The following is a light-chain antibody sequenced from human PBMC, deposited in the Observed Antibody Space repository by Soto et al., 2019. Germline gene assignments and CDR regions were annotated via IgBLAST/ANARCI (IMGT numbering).Light chain of an antibody. CDR2: GAS. V-gene: IGKV3-15*01. J-gene: IGKJ5*01. CDR1: QSVSSN. CDR3: QQYNNWPLT. Sequence: EIVMTHSPATLSVSPCERATLSFRASQSVSSNLAWYQQKPGQAPRLLIYGASTRATGIPARFSGSGSGTEFTLTISSLQSEDFAVYYCQQYNNWPLTFGQGTRLEI.